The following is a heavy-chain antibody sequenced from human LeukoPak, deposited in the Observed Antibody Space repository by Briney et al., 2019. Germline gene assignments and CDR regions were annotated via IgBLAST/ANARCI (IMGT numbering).Heavy chain of an antibody. D-gene: IGHD3-16*01. CDR3: ARDGGWNFDY. Sequence: GRSLRLSCAASGFIFSSYAMHWVRQAPGKGLEWVAVISYDGSNKYYADSVKGRFTISRDNSKNTLSLQMNSLRPEDTAVYYCARDGGWNFDYWGQGTLVTVSS. CDR1: GFIFSSYA. J-gene: IGHJ4*02. V-gene: IGHV3-30-3*01. CDR2: ISYDGSNK.